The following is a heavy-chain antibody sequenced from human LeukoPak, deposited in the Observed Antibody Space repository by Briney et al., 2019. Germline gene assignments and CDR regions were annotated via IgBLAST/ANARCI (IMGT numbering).Heavy chain of an antibody. CDR2: ISGSGGST. V-gene: IGHV3-23*01. D-gene: IGHD6-19*01. Sequence: GGSLRLSCAASGFTFSSYAMSWVRQAPGKGLEWVSAISGSGGSTYYADSVKGRFTISRDNSKNTLYLQMNSLRAEDTAVYYCARAGSSGWYLDYYYYGMDVWGQGTTVTVSS. CDR1: GFTFSSYA. CDR3: ARAGSSGWYLDYYYYGMDV. J-gene: IGHJ6*02.